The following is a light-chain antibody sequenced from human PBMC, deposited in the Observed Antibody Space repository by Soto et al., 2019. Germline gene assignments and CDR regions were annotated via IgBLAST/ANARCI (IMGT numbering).Light chain of an antibody. CDR1: QNVRSN. CDR2: GAS. Sequence: EIVMTQSPATLSVSPGERATLSCRASQNVRSNLAWYQQKPGQAPRLLIYGASTRATGVPARFSGSGSGTEFTLTISSLQSEDFAVYFCQQRSNWPWTFGQGTKVEIK. CDR3: QQRSNWPWT. V-gene: IGKV3-15*01. J-gene: IGKJ1*01.